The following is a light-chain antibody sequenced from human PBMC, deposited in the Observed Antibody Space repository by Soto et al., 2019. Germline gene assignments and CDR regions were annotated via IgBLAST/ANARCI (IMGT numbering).Light chain of an antibody. CDR3: CSYAGSYTWV. Sequence: QSVLTQPASVSGSPGQSITISCTGTSSDVGSYNLVSWYQQHPGKAPKVMIYEVGKRPSGVSNRFSGSKSGNTASLTISGLQAEDEADYYCCSYAGSYTWVFGGGTKLTVL. J-gene: IGLJ2*01. CDR1: SSDVGSYNL. CDR2: EVG. V-gene: IGLV2-23*02.